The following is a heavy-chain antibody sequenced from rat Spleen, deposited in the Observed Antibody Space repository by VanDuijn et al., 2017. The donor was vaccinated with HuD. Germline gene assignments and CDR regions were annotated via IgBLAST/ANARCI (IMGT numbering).Heavy chain of an antibody. D-gene: IGHD1-12*02. CDR1: GFSLTNFH. CDR3: ARSAKYYYDGSYYYVHFDY. V-gene: IGHV2-13*01. J-gene: IGHJ2*01. Sequence: QVQLKESGPGLVQPSQTLSLTCTVSGFSLTNFHVTWVRQPPGKGLEWMGTIWAGGGTNYNSAVQSRLSISRDTSKSQVFLKMNSLQREDTGTYYCARSAKYYYDGSYYYVHFDYWGQGVMVTVSS. CDR2: IWAGGGT.